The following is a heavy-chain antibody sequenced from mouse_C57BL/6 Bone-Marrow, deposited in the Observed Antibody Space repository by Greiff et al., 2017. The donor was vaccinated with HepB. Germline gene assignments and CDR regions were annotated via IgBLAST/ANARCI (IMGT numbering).Heavy chain of an antibody. D-gene: IGHD3-2*02. J-gene: IGHJ3*01. V-gene: IGHV1-50*01. Sequence: QVQLQQPGAELVKPGASVKLSCKASGYTFTSYWMQWVKQRPGQGLEWIGEIDPSDSYTNYNQKFTGKATLTVDTSSSTAYMQLSSLTAEDSAVYYCARGGCWFAYWGQGTLVTVSA. CDR3: ARGGCWFAY. CDR1: GYTFTSYW. CDR2: IDPSDSYT.